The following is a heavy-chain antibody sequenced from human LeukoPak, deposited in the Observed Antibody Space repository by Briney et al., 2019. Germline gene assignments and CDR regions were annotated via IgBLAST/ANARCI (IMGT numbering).Heavy chain of an antibody. CDR1: GGSISSYY. J-gene: IGHJ4*02. CDR2: IYYSGST. CDR3: ASLYSSGWYRSDY. V-gene: IGHV4-59*08. Sequence: SESLSLTCTVSGGSISSYYWSWIRQPPGKGLGWIGYIYYSGSTNYNPSLKSRVTISVDTSKNQFSLKLSSVTAADTAVYYCASLYSSGWYRSDYWGQGTLVTVSS. D-gene: IGHD6-19*01.